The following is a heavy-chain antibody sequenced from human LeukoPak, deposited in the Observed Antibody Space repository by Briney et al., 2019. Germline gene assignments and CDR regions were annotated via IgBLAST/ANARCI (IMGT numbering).Heavy chain of an antibody. CDR3: AKGYCSSTSCNVAY. Sequence: GASVKVSCKASGYTFTGYYMHWVRQAPGQGLEWVGWINPNSGGTNYAQKFQGRVTMTRDTSISTAYMELSRLRSDDTAVYYCAKGYCSSTSCNVAYWGQGTLVTVSS. J-gene: IGHJ4*02. V-gene: IGHV1-2*02. CDR1: GYTFTGYY. D-gene: IGHD2-2*01. CDR2: INPNSGGT.